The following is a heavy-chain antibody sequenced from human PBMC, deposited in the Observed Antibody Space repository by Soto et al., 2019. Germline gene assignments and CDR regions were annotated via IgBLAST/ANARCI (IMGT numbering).Heavy chain of an antibody. V-gene: IGHV4-4*07. D-gene: IGHD1-20*01. CDR1: GGSIRNYF. CDR3: VRDVESPGISGSWGAFDI. CDR2: IYSSGKT. Sequence: QVQLQESGPGLVKPSETLSLICTVSGGSIRNYFWTWIRQPAGKGLEWIGRIYSSGKTVYNASLKSRVTMSIDMSKNQFSLKLSSMTAADTAVYYCVRDVESPGISGSWGAFDIWGQGTVVTVSS. J-gene: IGHJ3*02.